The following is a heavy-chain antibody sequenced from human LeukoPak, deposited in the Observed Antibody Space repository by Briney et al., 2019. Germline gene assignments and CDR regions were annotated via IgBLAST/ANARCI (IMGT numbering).Heavy chain of an antibody. CDR1: GGSINSYY. Sequence: KPSETLSLTCTVSGGSINSYYWSWIRQPAGKGLEWIGRIYTSGSTSYNPSLKSRVTVSVDTSKNQFSLKLSSVTAADTAVYYCARGPNRITMMIGDAFDIWGQGTMVTISS. D-gene: IGHD3-22*01. V-gene: IGHV4-4*07. J-gene: IGHJ3*02. CDR2: IYTSGST. CDR3: ARGPNRITMMIGDAFDI.